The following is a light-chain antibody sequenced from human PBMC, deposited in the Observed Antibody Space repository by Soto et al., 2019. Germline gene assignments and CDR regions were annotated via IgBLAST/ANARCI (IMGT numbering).Light chain of an antibody. CDR3: LQYYDYPFT. CDR1: QSISSS. V-gene: IGKV1-5*03. Sequence: DIQMTQSPSTLSASVGDRVTITCRASQSISSSLAWYQQRPGKAPKLLIYKASSLESGVPSRFSGSGSGAEFTLTFSSLQPDDFATYFCLQYYDYPFTFGGGTKVDIK. J-gene: IGKJ4*01. CDR2: KAS.